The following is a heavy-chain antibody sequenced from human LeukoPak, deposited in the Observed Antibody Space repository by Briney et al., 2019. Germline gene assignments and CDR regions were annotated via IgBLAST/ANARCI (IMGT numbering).Heavy chain of an antibody. D-gene: IGHD1-1*01. CDR3: ARVWSNTWNSGGSDY. J-gene: IGHJ4*02. Sequence: GGSLRLSCAASGFTFSSYSMNWVRQAPGKGLEWVSYISSSSSTIYYADSVKGRFTISRDNAKNSLYLQMNSLRDEDTAVYYCARVWSNTWNSGGSDYWGQGTLVTVSS. CDR1: GFTFSSYS. V-gene: IGHV3-48*02. CDR2: ISSSSSTI.